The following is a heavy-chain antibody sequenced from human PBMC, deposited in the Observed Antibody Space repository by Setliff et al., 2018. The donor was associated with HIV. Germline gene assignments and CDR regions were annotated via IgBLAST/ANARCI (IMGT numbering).Heavy chain of an antibody. CDR3: ARLGSGWSDSYYYAMDV. CDR2: ISPNFGHT. CDR1: GYTFTNFG. Sequence: RASVKVSCKASGYTFTNFGISWVRQAPGHGLEWMGWISPNFGHTNYAQNFHGRITLTVDTSTSRAYMELRSLRSDDTAVYFCARLGSGWSDSYYYAMDVWGQGTTVTV. D-gene: IGHD6-19*01. V-gene: IGHV1-18*01. J-gene: IGHJ6*02.